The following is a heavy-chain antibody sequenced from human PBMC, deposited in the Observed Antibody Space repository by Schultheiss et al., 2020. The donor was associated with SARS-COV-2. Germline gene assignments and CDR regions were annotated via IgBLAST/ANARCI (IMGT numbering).Heavy chain of an antibody. D-gene: IGHD6-13*01. Sequence: ASVKVSCKVSGYTLTELSMHWVRQAPGKGLEWMGIINPSGGSTSYAQKFQGRVTMTRDTSTSTVYMELSSLRSEDTAVYYCAKVALGSSWYPDYWGQGTLVTVSS. CDR2: INPSGGST. J-gene: IGHJ4*02. V-gene: IGHV1-46*01. CDR1: GYTLTELS. CDR3: AKVALGSSWYPDY.